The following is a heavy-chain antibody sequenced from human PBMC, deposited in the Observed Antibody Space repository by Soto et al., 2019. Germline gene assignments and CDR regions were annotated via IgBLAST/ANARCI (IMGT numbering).Heavy chain of an antibody. CDR1: GFTFSSYN. CDR2: ISLSSSTI. J-gene: IGHJ6*03. V-gene: IGHV3-48*01. Sequence: EVQLVESGGGLVQPEGSLRLSCAASGFTFSSYNMNWVRQAPGKGLEWISDISLSSSTIFYADSVKGRFTISRDNAKNSLYLQMNSLRAEDTAVYYCARDSRNYYYYMDVWGKGTTVTVSS. CDR3: ARDSRNYYYYMDV.